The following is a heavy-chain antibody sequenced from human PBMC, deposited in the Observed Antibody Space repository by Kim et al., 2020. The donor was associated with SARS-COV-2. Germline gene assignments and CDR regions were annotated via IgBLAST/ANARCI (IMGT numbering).Heavy chain of an antibody. Sequence: ASVKVSCKASGYTFTGYYMHWVRQAPGQGLEWMGRINPNSGGTNYAQKFQGRVTMTRDTSISTAYMELSRLRSDDTAVYYCARAPGGVAARPWGRTERPGGAFDIWGQGTMVNVSS. CDR1: GYTFTGYY. D-gene: IGHD6-6*01. CDR3: ARAPGGVAARPWGRTERPGGAFDI. V-gene: IGHV1-2*06. CDR2: INPNSGGT. J-gene: IGHJ3*02.